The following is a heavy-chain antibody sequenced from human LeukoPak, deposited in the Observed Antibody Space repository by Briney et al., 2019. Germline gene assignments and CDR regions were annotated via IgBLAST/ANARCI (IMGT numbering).Heavy chain of an antibody. V-gene: IGHV4-34*01. CDR1: GVSFSGYY. D-gene: IGHD1-7*01. Sequence: PSETLSLTCAVYGVSFSGYYWSWIRQPPGKGLEWIGEINHSGSTNYNPSLKSRVTISVDTSKNQFSLKLSSVTAADTAVYYCASGVTGTTVDYWGQGTLVTVSS. J-gene: IGHJ4*02. CDR2: INHSGST. CDR3: ASGVTGTTVDY.